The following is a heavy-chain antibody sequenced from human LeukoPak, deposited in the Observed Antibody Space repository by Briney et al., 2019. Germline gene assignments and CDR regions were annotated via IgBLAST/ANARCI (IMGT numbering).Heavy chain of an antibody. D-gene: IGHD6-13*01. Sequence: PGGSLRLSCAASGFTFSSYGMRWVRQAPGKGLEWVAFIRYDGSNKYYADSVKGRFTISRDNSKNTLYLQMSSLRAEETAVYFCAKSIGAVGDYWGQGTLVTVSS. CDR1: GFTFSSYG. J-gene: IGHJ4*02. V-gene: IGHV3-30*02. CDR2: IRYDGSNK. CDR3: AKSIGAVGDY.